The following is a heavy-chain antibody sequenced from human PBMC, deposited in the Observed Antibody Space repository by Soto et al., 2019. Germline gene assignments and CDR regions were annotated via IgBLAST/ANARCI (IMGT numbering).Heavy chain of an antibody. D-gene: IGHD5-18*01. V-gene: IGHV3-30*18. CDR1: GFTFSSYG. CDR2: ISYDGSNK. J-gene: IGHJ4*02. CDR3: AKDGGRGYSTYYFDY. Sequence: PGGSLRLSCAASGFTFSSYGMHWVRQAPGKGLEWVAVISYDGSNKYYADSVKGRFTISRDNSKNTLYLQMNSLRAEDTAVYYCAKDGGRGYSTYYFDYWGQGTLVTVSS.